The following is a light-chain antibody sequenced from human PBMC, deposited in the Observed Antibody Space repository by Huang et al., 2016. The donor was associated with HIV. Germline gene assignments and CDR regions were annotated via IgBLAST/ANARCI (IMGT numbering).Light chain of an antibody. Sequence: DIVLTQSPATLSLSPGERATVSCRASQSVSTFLAWYQHKPGQAPRLLIFDASKRASGVPDRFSGTGSGTDFTLTISSLEPSDVAVYYCQQHSYWPITFGRGTRLEI. V-gene: IGKV3-11*01. CDR1: QSVSTF. CDR2: DAS. J-gene: IGKJ5*01. CDR3: QQHSYWPIT.